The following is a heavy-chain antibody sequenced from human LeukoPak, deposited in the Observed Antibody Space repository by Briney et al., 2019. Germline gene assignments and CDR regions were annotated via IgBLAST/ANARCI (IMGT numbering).Heavy chain of an antibody. J-gene: IGHJ4*02. CDR3: AKAAIRAYDY. CDR2: ISYDGSNK. D-gene: IGHD3-9*01. Sequence: GGSLRLSCAASGFTFSSYGMHWVRQAPGKGLEWVAVISYDGSNKYYADSVKGRFTISRDNSKNTLYLQMNSLRAEDTAVYYCAKAAIRAYDYWGQGTLVTVSS. CDR1: GFTFSSYG. V-gene: IGHV3-30*18.